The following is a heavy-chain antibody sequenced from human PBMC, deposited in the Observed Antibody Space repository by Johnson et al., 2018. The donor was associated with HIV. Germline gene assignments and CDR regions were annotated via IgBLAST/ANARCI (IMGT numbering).Heavy chain of an antibody. D-gene: IGHD5-12*01. CDR3: ARERPGYGGHDAFDI. V-gene: IGHV3-11*04. CDR1: GFVFSDSH. Sequence: QVQLVESGGDLVKPGGSLRLSCVASGFVFSDSHMSWIRQAPGKGLEWISYISSSGSTKYYADSVKGRFTISRDNSKNTLYLQMNSLRAEDTAVYHGARERPGYGGHDAFDIWGQGTMLTVSS. CDR2: ISSSGSTK. J-gene: IGHJ3*02.